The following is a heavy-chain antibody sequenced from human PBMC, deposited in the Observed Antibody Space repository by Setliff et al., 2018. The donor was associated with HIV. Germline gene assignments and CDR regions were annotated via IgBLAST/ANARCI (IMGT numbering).Heavy chain of an antibody. J-gene: IGHJ6*02. V-gene: IGHV4-4*07. CDR3: ARDRRNPVNSDMDV. Sequence: PSETLSLTCAVSGYSISGGYCWSWIRQPAGKGLEWIGRIYTSGSTNYNPSLKSRVTISVDTSKNQFSLKLSSVTAADTAVYYCARDRRNPVNSDMDVWGQGTTVTVSS. CDR2: IYTSGST. CDR1: GYSISGGYC.